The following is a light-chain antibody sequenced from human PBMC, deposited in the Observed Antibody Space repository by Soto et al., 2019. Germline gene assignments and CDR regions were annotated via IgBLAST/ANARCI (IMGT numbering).Light chain of an antibody. CDR1: SSRIGSHY. Sequence: QSVLPQPPSASGTPGQRVTVSCSVSSSRIGSHYVYWYQQLPGTAPKLLIYRNDQRPSGVPDRFSGSRSGTSASLAISGLRSEDEAIYYCATWVDSLSVYVFGTGTKVTVL. V-gene: IGLV1-47*01. CDR3: ATWVDSLSVYV. CDR2: RND. J-gene: IGLJ1*01.